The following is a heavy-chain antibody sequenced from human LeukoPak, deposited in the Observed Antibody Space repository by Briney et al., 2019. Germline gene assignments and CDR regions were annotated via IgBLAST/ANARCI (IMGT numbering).Heavy chain of an antibody. Sequence: ASVKVSCKASGYTFTSYGISWVRQAPGQGLEWMGWISAYNGNTNYAQKLQGRVTMTTDTSTSTAYMELRSLRSDDTAVYYCARAPVYYFVRGGLPYSFAYGGRGPLVTVSS. J-gene: IGHJ4*02. V-gene: IGHV1-18*01. D-gene: IGHD3-22*01. CDR1: GYTFTSYG. CDR2: ISAYNGNT. CDR3: ARAPVYYFVRGGLPYSFAY.